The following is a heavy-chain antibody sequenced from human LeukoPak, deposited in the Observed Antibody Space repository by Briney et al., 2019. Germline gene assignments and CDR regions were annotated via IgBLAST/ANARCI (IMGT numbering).Heavy chain of an antibody. J-gene: IGHJ4*02. CDR2: IYYSGST. CDR3: ARVTGYMVEDYFDS. D-gene: IGHD6-13*01. V-gene: IGHV4-39*07. CDR1: GGSISSSSYY. Sequence: SETLSLTCTVPGGSISSSSYYWGWIRQPPGKGLEWIGSIYYSGSTYYNPSLKSRVTISVDTSKNQFSLRLRSVTAADTAVYYCARVTGYMVEDYFDSWGQGTLVTVSS.